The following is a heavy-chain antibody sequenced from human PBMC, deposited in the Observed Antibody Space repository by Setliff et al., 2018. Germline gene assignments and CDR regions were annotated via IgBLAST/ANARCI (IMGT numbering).Heavy chain of an antibody. CDR3: AKSPHDFWSGRVFFDY. J-gene: IGHJ4*02. CDR1: GFSFSSYA. D-gene: IGHD3-3*01. CDR2: IIGSGIST. V-gene: IGHV3-23*01. Sequence: PGGSLRLSCAASGFSFSSYAMSWVRQAPGKGLEWVSTIIGSGISTYYADSVQGRVTISRDNHKNTLHLQMNSLRVEDMAIYYCAKSPHDFWSGRVFFDYWGQGTLVTVSS.